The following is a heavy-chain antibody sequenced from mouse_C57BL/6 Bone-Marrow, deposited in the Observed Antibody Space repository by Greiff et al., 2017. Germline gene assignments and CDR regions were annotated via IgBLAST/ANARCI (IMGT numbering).Heavy chain of an antibody. D-gene: IGHD1-1*01. CDR2: IWSGGST. CDR3: ARHTTVVATDYAMDY. CDR1: GFSLTSYG. Sequence: VKLVESGPGLVQPSQSLSITCTVSGFSLTSYGVHWVRQSPGKGLEWLGVIWSGGSTDYNAAFISRLSISKDNSKSQVFFKMNSLQADDTAIYYCARHTTVVATDYAMDYWGQGTSVTVSS. V-gene: IGHV2-2*01. J-gene: IGHJ4*01.